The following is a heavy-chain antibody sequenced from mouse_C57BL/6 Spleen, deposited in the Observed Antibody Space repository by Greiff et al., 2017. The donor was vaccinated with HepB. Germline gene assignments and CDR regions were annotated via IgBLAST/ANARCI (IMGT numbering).Heavy chain of an antibody. D-gene: IGHD1-1*01. J-gene: IGHJ1*03. V-gene: IGHV1-54*01. CDR2: INPGSGGT. Sequence: VQLQQSGAELVRPGTSVKVSCKASGYAFTNYLIEWVKQRPGQGLEWIGVINPGSGGTNYNEKFKGKATLTADKSSSTAYMQLSSLTSEDSAVFLCARSGHYYGSSYGYFDVWGTGTTVTVSS. CDR1: GYAFTNYL. CDR3: ARSGHYYGSSYGYFDV.